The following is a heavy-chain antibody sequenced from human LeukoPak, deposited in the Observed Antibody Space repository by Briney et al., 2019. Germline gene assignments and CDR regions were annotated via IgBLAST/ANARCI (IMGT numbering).Heavy chain of an antibody. CDR2: INPDGSST. D-gene: IGHD5-12*01. CDR1: GFIFSGYW. J-gene: IGHJ4*02. Sequence: GGSLRLACAASGFIFSGYWMHWVRQAPGKGLVWVSRINPDGSSTNYADSVKGRFSISRDNAKNTLYLQMNSLRDDDTAVYYCARGGVASGYDSWGQGTLLTVSS. V-gene: IGHV3-74*01. CDR3: ARGGVASGYDS.